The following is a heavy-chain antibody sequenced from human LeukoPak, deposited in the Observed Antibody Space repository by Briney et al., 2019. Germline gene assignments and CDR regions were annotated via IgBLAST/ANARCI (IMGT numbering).Heavy chain of an antibody. V-gene: IGHV3-72*01. D-gene: IGHD2-15*01. CDR3: ANPSGTGWSTHYFDY. CDR1: GLIFSVHY. J-gene: IGHJ4*02. CDR2: IRNKSSSYTT. Sequence: SLRLFCAASGLIFSVHYMDWVRQAPGRGLEWVGRIRNKSSSYTTEYAASVKGRFTSSREDSKTSLYLQMNSLKTENTAVYYCANPSGTGWSTHYFDYWGQGTLVTVSS.